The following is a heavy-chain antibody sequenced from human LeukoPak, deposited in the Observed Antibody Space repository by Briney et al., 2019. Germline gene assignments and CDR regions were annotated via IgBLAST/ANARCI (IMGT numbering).Heavy chain of an antibody. CDR1: GGSFSGYY. Sequence: PSETLSLTCAVYGGSFSGYYWSWIRQPPGKGLEWIGEINHSGSTNYNPSLKSRVTISVDTSKNQFSLKLSSVTAADTAVYYCARNRDSSYFDYWGQGTLVTVSS. CDR2: INHSGST. J-gene: IGHJ4*02. CDR3: ARNRDSSYFDY. D-gene: IGHD3-22*01. V-gene: IGHV4-34*01.